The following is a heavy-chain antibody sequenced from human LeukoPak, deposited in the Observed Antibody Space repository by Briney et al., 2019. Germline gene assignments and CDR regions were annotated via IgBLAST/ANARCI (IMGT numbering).Heavy chain of an antibody. CDR2: IYPGDSDT. CDR1: GYSFISYW. D-gene: IGHD3-9*01. V-gene: IGHV5-51*01. J-gene: IGHJ3*02. Sequence: GESLKISCKGSGYSFISYWIGWVRQMPGKGLEWMGIIYPGDSDTRYSPSFQGQVTISADKSISTAYLQWSSLKASDTAMYYCARGDLMERYFDWVSDAFDIWGQGTMVTVSS. CDR3: ARGDLMERYFDWVSDAFDI.